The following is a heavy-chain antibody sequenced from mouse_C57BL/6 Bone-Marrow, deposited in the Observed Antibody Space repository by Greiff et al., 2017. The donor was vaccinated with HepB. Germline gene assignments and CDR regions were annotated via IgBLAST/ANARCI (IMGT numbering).Heavy chain of an antibody. CDR3: ARGSNPWGFDY. Sequence: EVKLMESGGDLVKPGGSLKLSCAASGFTFSSYGMSWVRQTPDKRLGWVATISSGGSYTYYPDSVKGRFTISRDNAKNTLYLQMSSLKSEDTAMYYCARGSNPWGFDYWGQGTTLTVSS. D-gene: IGHD2-5*01. V-gene: IGHV5-6*02. J-gene: IGHJ2*01. CDR2: ISSGGSYT. CDR1: GFTFSSYG.